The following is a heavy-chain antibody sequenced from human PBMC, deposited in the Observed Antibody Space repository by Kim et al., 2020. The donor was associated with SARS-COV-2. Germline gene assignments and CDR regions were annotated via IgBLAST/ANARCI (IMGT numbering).Heavy chain of an antibody. J-gene: IGHJ4*02. D-gene: IGHD1-1*01. V-gene: IGHV3-66*01. Sequence: ADSGGGRLTISKDNSKNIFFLQMNSLRAEDTAVYYCARDLPHGGTTGAPEFWGQGTLVTVSS. CDR3: ARDLPHGGTTGAPEF.